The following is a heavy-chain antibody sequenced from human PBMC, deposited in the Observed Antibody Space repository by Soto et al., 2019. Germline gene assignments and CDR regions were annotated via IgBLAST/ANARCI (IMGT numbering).Heavy chain of an antibody. CDR3: ARGLGYYDSSGYYYRSFDY. V-gene: IGHV1-69*13. CDR2: IIPIFGTA. Sequence: SVKVSCKASGGAFSSYAISWVRQAPGQGLEWMGGIIPIFGTANYAQKFQGRVTITADESTSTAYMELSSLRSEDTAVYYCARGLGYYDSSGYYYRSFDYWGQGTLVTVSS. J-gene: IGHJ4*02. CDR1: GGAFSSYA. D-gene: IGHD3-22*01.